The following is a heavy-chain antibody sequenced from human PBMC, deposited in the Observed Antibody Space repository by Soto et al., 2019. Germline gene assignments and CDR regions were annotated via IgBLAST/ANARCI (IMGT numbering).Heavy chain of an antibody. CDR2: INHSGST. V-gene: IGHV4-34*01. D-gene: IGHD2-15*01. CDR1: GGSFSGYY. CDR3: ARGAVVVAASGSGYYFPYYYYYGMDV. J-gene: IGHJ6*02. Sequence: SETLSLTCAVYGGSFSGYYWSWIRQPPGKGLEWIGEINHSGSTNYNPSLKSRVTISVDTSKNQFSLKLSSVTAADTAVYYCARGAVVVAASGSGYYFPYYYYYGMDVWGQGTTVTVSS.